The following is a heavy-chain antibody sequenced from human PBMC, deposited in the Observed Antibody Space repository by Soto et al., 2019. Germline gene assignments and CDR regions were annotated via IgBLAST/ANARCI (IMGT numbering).Heavy chain of an antibody. CDR1: GFTFDDYA. Sequence: EVQLVESGGGLVQPGRSLRLSCAASGFTFDDYAMHWVRQAPGKGLEWVSGISWNSGNIGYADSVKGRFTISRDNAKNSLYLQMNSLRPEDTALYYCAILRTVTTPFDYWGQGTLVTVSS. CDR3: AILRTVTTPFDY. V-gene: IGHV3-9*01. D-gene: IGHD4-17*01. J-gene: IGHJ4*02. CDR2: ISWNSGNI.